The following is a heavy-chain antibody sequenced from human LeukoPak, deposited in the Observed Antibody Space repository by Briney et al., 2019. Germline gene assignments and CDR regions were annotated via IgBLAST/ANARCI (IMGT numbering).Heavy chain of an antibody. CDR2: ISSNGGST. V-gene: IGHV3-64*01. D-gene: IGHD2-21*01. CDR1: GFTFSSYA. Sequence: PGGSLRLSCAASGFTFSSYAMHWVRQAPGKGLEYVSAISSNGGSTYYANSVKGRFTISRDNSKNTLYLQMGSLRAEDMAVYYCVRSKLWCLDYWGQGTLVTVSS. CDR3: VRSKLWCLDY. J-gene: IGHJ4*02.